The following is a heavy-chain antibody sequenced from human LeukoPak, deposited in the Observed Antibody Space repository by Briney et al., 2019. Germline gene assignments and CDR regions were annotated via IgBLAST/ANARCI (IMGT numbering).Heavy chain of an antibody. Sequence: SETLSLTCTVSGGSISSYYRSWIRQPPGKGLEWIGYICYSGSTNYNPSLKSRVTISVDTAKNQFSLKLSSVTAADTAVYYCAREGYSSNWYDYWGQGTLVTVSS. CDR2: ICYSGST. V-gene: IGHV4-59*01. CDR3: AREGYSSNWYDY. CDR1: GGSISSYY. J-gene: IGHJ5*01. D-gene: IGHD6-13*01.